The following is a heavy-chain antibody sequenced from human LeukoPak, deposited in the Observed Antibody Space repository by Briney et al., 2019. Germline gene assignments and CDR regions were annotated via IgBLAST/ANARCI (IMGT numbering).Heavy chain of an antibody. J-gene: IGHJ4*02. CDR3: AKDLYSSGWTQGFDY. D-gene: IGHD6-19*01. V-gene: IGHV3-9*03. CDR2: ISWNSGSI. CDR1: GFTFDDYA. Sequence: GRSLRLSCAASGFTFDDYAMHWVRQAPGKGLEWVSGISWNSGSIGYADSVKSRFTISRDNAKNSLYLQMNSLRAEDMALYYCAKDLYSSGWTQGFDYWGQGTLVTVSS.